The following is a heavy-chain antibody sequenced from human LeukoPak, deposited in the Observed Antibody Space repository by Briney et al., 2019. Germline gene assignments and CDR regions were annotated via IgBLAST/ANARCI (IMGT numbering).Heavy chain of an antibody. CDR3: TKGGPTGTRPLY. Sequence: QPGGSLRLSCAASGFTFSSYAMSWVRKAPGKGLEWVSAISGSGGSTYYADSVKGRFTISRDNSKSTLYLQINSLRAEDTAIYYCTKGGPTGTRPLYWGQGALITVSS. J-gene: IGHJ4*02. CDR2: ISGSGGST. V-gene: IGHV3-23*01. CDR1: GFTFSSYA. D-gene: IGHD1-1*01.